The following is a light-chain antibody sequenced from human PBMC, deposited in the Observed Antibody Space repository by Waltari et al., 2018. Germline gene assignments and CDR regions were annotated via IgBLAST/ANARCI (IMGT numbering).Light chain of an antibody. J-gene: IGLJ2*01. V-gene: IGLV2-23*01. CDR1: SRDVGSYNL. CDR3: CSYAGSRGVV. Sequence: QSALTQPASVSGPPGQSLTISCTATSRDVGSYNLVSWYQQHPGKAPKLMIYEGSKRPSGVSNRFSGSKSGNTASLTISGLQAEDEADYYCCSYAGSRGVVFGGGTKLTVL. CDR2: EGS.